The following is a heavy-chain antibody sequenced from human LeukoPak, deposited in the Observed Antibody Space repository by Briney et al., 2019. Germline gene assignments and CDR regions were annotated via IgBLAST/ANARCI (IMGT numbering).Heavy chain of an antibody. CDR3: AKRGVVIRVILVGFHKEANYFDS. CDR1: EITLSNYG. CDR2: ISGSGGRT. D-gene: IGHD3-22*01. Sequence: GGSLRLSCAVSEITLSNYGMSWVRQAPGKGLEWVAGISGSGGRTNYADSVKGRFTISRDNPKNTLYLQMNSLRAEDTAVYFCAKRGVVIRVILVGFHKEANYFDSWGQGVLVTVSS. V-gene: IGHV3-23*01. J-gene: IGHJ4*02.